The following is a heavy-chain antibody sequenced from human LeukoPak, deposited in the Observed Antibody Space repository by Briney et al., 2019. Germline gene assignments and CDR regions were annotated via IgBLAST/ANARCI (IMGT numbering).Heavy chain of an antibody. CDR2: ISAYNGNT. CDR3: ARDHFGSSYYDILSGMDV. CDR1: GYTFTSYG. Sequence: GASVKVSCKASGYTFTSYGISWVRQAPGQGLEWMGWISAYNGNTNYAQKLQGRVTMTTDTSTSTAYMELRSLRSDDTAVYYCARDHFGSSYYDILSGMDVWGQGTTVTVSS. D-gene: IGHD3-9*01. J-gene: IGHJ6*02. V-gene: IGHV1-18*01.